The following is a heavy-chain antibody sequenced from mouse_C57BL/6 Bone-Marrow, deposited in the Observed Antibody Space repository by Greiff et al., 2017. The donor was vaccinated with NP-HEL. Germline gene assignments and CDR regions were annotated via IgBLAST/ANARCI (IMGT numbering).Heavy chain of an antibody. CDR1: GYTFTSYT. V-gene: IGHV1-4*01. CDR2: INPSSGYT. J-gene: IGHJ2*01. CDR3: ALLRYVYFDY. Sequence: QVQLQQSGAELARPGASVKMSCKASGYTFTSYTMHWVKQRPGQGLEWIGYINPSSGYTKYNQKFKDKATLTADKSSSTAYMQLSSLTSEDSAVYYCALLRYVYFDYWGQGTTLTVSS. D-gene: IGHD1-1*01.